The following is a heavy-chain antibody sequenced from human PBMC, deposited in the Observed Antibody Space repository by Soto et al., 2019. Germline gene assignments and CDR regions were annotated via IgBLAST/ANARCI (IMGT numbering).Heavy chain of an antibody. CDR3: ARTRITSTAATFDP. Sequence: SETLSLTCTVSGGSLSTYYWSWIRQPPGKGLEWIVYMSYSGSSNYNPSLRSRVIMSVDTSKNQVSLKLSSVTAADTAIYYCARTRITSTAATFDPWGQGTLVTVSS. J-gene: IGHJ5*02. CDR1: GGSLSTYY. CDR2: MSYSGSS. D-gene: IGHD1-20*01. V-gene: IGHV4-59*01.